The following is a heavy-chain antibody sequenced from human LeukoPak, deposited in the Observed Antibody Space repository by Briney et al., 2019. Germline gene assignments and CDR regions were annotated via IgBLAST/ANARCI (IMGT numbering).Heavy chain of an antibody. V-gene: IGHV4-4*07. Sequence: SETLSLTCTVSGGSISSYYWSWIRQPAGKGLEWIGRIYTSGSTNYNPSLKSRVTMSVDTSKNQFSLKLSSVTAADTAVYYCASWANYDSSGYYHSNFDYWGQGTLVTVSS. CDR2: IYTSGST. J-gene: IGHJ4*02. CDR1: GGSISSYY. D-gene: IGHD3-22*01. CDR3: ASWANYDSSGYYHSNFDY.